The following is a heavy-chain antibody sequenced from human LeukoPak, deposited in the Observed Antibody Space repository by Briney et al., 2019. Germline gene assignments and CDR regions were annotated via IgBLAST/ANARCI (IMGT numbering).Heavy chain of an antibody. D-gene: IGHD3-10*01. J-gene: IGHJ4*02. V-gene: IGHV3-30*03. CDR3: ARGGSSGSYYRYHYFDY. Sequence: GGSLRLSCAASGFTFSSYGMHWVRQAPGKGLEWVAVISYDGSNKYYADSVKGRFTISRDNSKNTLYLQMNSLRAEDTAVYYCARGGSSGSYYRYHYFDYWGQGTLVTVSS. CDR2: ISYDGSNK. CDR1: GFTFSSYG.